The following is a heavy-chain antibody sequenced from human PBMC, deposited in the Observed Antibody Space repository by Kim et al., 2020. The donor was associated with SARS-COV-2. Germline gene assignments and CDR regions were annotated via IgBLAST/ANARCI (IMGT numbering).Heavy chain of an antibody. Sequence: SATLSLTCAVYGGSFSGYYWSWIRQPPGKGLEWIGEINHSGSTNYNPSLKSRVTISVDTSKNQFSLKLSSVTAADTAVYYCARARGGSSWYAYDYWGQGTLVTVSS. D-gene: IGHD6-13*01. CDR2: INHSGST. CDR3: ARARGGSSWYAYDY. J-gene: IGHJ4*02. V-gene: IGHV4-34*01. CDR1: GGSFSGYY.